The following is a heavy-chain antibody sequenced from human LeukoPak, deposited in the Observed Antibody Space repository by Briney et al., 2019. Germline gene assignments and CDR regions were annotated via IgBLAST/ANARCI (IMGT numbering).Heavy chain of an antibody. V-gene: IGHV3-30*18. Sequence: TGGSLRLSCAASGFTFSDYGMHWVRQAPGKGLEWVAVISYDGSNKYYADSVKGRFTISRDNSKNTLYLQMNTLRAEDTAVYYCAKDFELPNYYASGSLGDWGQGTLVAVSS. CDR3: AKDFELPNYYASGSLGD. J-gene: IGHJ4*02. CDR1: GFTFSDYG. D-gene: IGHD3-10*01. CDR2: ISYDGSNK.